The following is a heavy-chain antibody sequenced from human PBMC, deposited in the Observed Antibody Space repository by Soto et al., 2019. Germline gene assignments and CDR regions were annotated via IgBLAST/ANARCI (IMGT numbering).Heavy chain of an antibody. J-gene: IGHJ4*02. V-gene: IGHV3-49*03. D-gene: IGHD5-18*01. CDR1: GFTFGDYA. Sequence: GGSLRLSCTASGFTFGDYAMSWFRQAPGKGLEWVGFIRSKAYGGTTEYAASVKGRFTISRDDSKSIAYLQMNSLKTEDTAVYYCTRWARSARHTWIQLWLLDYWGQGTLVTVSS. CDR2: IRSKAYGGTT. CDR3: TRWARSARHTWIQLWLLDY.